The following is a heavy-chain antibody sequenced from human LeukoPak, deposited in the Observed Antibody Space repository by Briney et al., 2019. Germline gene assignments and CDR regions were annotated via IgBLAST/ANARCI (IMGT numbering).Heavy chain of an antibody. CDR2: IYYSEST. Sequence: PSQTLSLTCTVSGGSISSGDYYWSWIGQAPGKGLEWTGSIYYSESTYYNPPLKSRVTISVDTSKNQFSLKLSSVTAADTAVYYCARAHITMVRGVIITSSFDYWGQGTLVTVSS. J-gene: IGHJ4*02. D-gene: IGHD3-10*01. V-gene: IGHV4-30-4*01. CDR1: GGSISSGDYY. CDR3: ARAHITMVRGVIITSSFDY.